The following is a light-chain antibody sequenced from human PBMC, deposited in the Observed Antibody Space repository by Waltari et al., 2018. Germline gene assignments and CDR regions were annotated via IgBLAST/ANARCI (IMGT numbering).Light chain of an antibody. CDR2: DVT. CDR1: SSDIGVYNH. CDR3: SSYTTSISYV. V-gene: IGLV2-14*03. J-gene: IGLJ1*01. Sequence: QSALTQPASVSGSPGQSITISCTGTSSDIGVYNHVSWYQQHPGKAPKLMIYDVTNRPSGVSVRCSGSKSDYTASRTISGLQAEDEADYYCSSYTTSISYVFGTGTRVTVL.